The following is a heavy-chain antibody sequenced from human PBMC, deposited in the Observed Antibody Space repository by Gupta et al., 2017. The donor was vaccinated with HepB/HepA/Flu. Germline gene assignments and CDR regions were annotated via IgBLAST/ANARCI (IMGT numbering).Heavy chain of an antibody. Sequence: QVQLVESGGGVVQPGRSLRLSCAASGFTFSSYGMHWVRQAPGKGLEWVAVIWYDGSNKYYADSVKGRFTISRDNSKNTLYLQMNSLRAEDTAVYYCARDRFRGGRFLEWLPPLDYWGQGTLVTVSS. J-gene: IGHJ4*02. CDR2: IWYDGSNK. CDR3: ARDRFRGGRFLEWLPPLDY. D-gene: IGHD3-3*01. CDR1: GFTFSSYG. V-gene: IGHV3-33*01.